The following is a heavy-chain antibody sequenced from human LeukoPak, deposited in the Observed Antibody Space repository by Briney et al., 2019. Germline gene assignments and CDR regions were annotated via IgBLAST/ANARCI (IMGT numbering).Heavy chain of an antibody. CDR2: IYTSGST. Sequence: SETLSLTCSVSGGSISSHYWSWIRQPAGKGLEWIGRIYTSGSTNYNPSLKSRVTMSVDTSKNQFSLKLSSVTAADTAVYYCARGRKITMIVVVTSRFDPWGQGTLVTVSS. V-gene: IGHV4-4*07. J-gene: IGHJ5*02. CDR1: GGSISSHY. D-gene: IGHD3-22*01. CDR3: ARGRKITMIVVVTSRFDP.